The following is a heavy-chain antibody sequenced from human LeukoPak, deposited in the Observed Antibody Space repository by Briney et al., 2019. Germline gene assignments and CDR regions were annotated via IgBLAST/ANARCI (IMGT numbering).Heavy chain of an antibody. D-gene: IGHD6-19*01. CDR2: IIPIFGTA. CDR3: ARDRRTYSSGWYDY. CDR1: GGTFSSYA. J-gene: IGHJ4*02. Sequence: GASVKVPCKASGGTFSSYAISWVRQAPGQGLEWMGGIIPIFGTANYAQKFQGRVTITADESTSTAYMELSSLRSEDTAVYYCARDRRTYSSGWYDYWGQGTLVTVSS. V-gene: IGHV1-69*01.